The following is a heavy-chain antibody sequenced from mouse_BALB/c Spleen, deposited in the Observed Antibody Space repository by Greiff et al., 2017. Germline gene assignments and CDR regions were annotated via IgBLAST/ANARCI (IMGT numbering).Heavy chain of an antibody. D-gene: IGHD1-1*01. Sequence: EVKLVESGGGLVQPGGSRKLSCAASGFTFSSFGMHWVRQAPEKGLEWVAYISSGSSTIYYADTVKGRFTISRDNPKNTLFLQMTSLRSEDTAMYYCAREGITRYFDYWGQGTTLTVSS. CDR2: ISSGSSTI. V-gene: IGHV5-17*02. CDR1: GFTFSSFG. J-gene: IGHJ2*01. CDR3: AREGITRYFDY.